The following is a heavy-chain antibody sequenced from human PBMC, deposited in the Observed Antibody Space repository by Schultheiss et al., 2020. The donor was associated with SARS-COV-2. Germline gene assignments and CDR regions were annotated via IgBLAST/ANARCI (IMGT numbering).Heavy chain of an antibody. J-gene: IGHJ4*02. V-gene: IGHV1-2*06. Sequence: ASVKVSCKASGYTFIGYYMHWVRQAPGQGLEWMGRINPNSGGTNYAQKFQGRVTITRDTSATTAYMELRSLRSEDTAVYYCARCYYDFWSGYYGTYYFDYWGQGTLVTVSS. CDR2: INPNSGGT. CDR1: GYTFIGYY. CDR3: ARCYYDFWSGYYGTYYFDY. D-gene: IGHD3-3*01.